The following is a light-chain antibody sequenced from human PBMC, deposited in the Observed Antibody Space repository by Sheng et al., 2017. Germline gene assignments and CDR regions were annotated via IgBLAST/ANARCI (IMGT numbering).Light chain of an antibody. J-gene: IGKJ4*01. CDR2: KAS. CDR1: QTISTW. CDR3: QQYYSKPLT. V-gene: IGKV1-5*03. Sequence: DIQMTQSPSTLSPSVGDRVTITCRASQTISTWLAWYQQKPGKAPQLLIYKASRLQSGVPSRFSGSGSGTEFTLTISSLQPDDFATYYCQQYYSKPLTFGGGTKVAIK.